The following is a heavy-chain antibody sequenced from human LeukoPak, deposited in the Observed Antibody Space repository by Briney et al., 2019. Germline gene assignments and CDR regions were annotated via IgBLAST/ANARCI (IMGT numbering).Heavy chain of an antibody. J-gene: IGHJ4*02. Sequence: GGSLRLSCAASGFTFSSYAMSWVRQAPGKGLEWVSAISGSGGSTYYADSVKGRFTISRDNSKNTLYLQMNSLRAEDTAVYYCAKNLELGYSYGSGLDYWGQGTLVTVSS. D-gene: IGHD5-18*01. CDR1: GFTFSSYA. CDR3: AKNLELGYSYGSGLDY. V-gene: IGHV3-23*01. CDR2: ISGSGGST.